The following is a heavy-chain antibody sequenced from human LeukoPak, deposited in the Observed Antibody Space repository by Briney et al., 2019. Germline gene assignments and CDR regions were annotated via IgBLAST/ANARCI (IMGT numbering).Heavy chain of an antibody. J-gene: IGHJ4*02. CDR1: GFTLSSYW. Sequence: PGGSLRLSCAASGFTLSSYWMHWVRHAPGKGLGWVSRINSDGSSTSYADSVKGRFTISRDNAKNTLYLQMNSLRAEDTAVYYCARAHGYCSSTSCYTNFDYWGQGTLVTVSS. CDR3: ARAHGYCSSTSCYTNFDY. CDR2: INSDGSST. V-gene: IGHV3-74*01. D-gene: IGHD2-2*02.